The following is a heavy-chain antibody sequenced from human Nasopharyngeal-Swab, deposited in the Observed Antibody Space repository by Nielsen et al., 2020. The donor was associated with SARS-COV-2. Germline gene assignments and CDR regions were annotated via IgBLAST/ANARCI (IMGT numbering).Heavy chain of an antibody. CDR1: GYTFTGYY. V-gene: IGHV7-4-1*02. D-gene: IGHD3-3*01. CDR2: INTNTGNP. Sequence: ASVKVSCKASGYTFTGYYMHWVRQAPGQGLEWMGWINTNTGNPTYAQGFTGRFVFSLDTSVSTAYLQISSLKAEDTAVYYCARDPFYDFWSGYHDAFDIWGQGTMVTVSS. CDR3: ARDPFYDFWSGYHDAFDI. J-gene: IGHJ3*02.